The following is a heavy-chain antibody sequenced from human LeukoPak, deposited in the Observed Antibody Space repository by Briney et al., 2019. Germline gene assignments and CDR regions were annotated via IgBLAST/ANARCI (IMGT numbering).Heavy chain of an antibody. CDR2: ISHDGSNK. J-gene: IGHJ6*03. D-gene: IGHD5/OR15-5a*01. V-gene: IGHV3-30*04. Sequence: SCKASGYTFTSYGISWVRQAPGKGLEWVAFISHDGSNKYYADSVKGRFTISRDNSKNTLYLQMNSLRAEDTALYYCARGSRAIVSTKFARGRYMDVWGKGSTVTVSS. CDR1: GYTFTSYG. CDR3: ARGSRAIVSTKFARGRYMDV.